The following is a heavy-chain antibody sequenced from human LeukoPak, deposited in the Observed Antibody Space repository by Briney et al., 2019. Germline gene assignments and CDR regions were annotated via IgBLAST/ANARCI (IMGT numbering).Heavy chain of an antibody. CDR3: AGGGDSSGYRPC. CDR2: MNPNSGNT. J-gene: IGHJ4*02. V-gene: IGHV1-8*01. Sequence: ASVKVSCKASGYTFTSYDINWVRQATGQGLELMGWMNPNSGNTDYAQKFQGRGTMTRNTSISTAYMELSSLRSDDTAVYYCAGGGDSSGYRPCWGEGTLVTDSS. CDR1: GYTFTSYD. D-gene: IGHD3-22*01.